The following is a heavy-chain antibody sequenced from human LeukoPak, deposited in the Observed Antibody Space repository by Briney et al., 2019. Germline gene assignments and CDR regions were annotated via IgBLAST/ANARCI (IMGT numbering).Heavy chain of an antibody. Sequence: PGGSLRLSCAASGFTASSNYMSWVRQAPGKGLEWVSVIYSGGSTYYADSVKGRFTISRDNSKNSLYLQMNSLRAEDTAVYYCASYILTGYYNGHDAFDIWGQGTMVIVSS. J-gene: IGHJ3*02. CDR1: GFTASSNY. V-gene: IGHV3-53*01. CDR2: IYSGGST. D-gene: IGHD3-9*01. CDR3: ASYILTGYYNGHDAFDI.